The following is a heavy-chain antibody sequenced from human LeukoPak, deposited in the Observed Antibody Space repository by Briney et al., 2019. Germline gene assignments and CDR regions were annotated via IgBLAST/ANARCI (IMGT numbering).Heavy chain of an antibody. V-gene: IGHV1-2*02. J-gene: IGHJ4*02. CDR3: ARSMTPLRGGYFDY. CDR1: GYTFTGYY. D-gene: IGHD3-10*01. CDR2: INPKTGGT. Sequence: ASVKVSCKASGYTFTGYYMHWVRQAPGQGLEWMGWINPKTGGTKYAQRFQGRVTMTRDMSTSTVYMELSSLRSEDAAVYYCARSMTPLRGGYFDYWGQGTLVTVSS.